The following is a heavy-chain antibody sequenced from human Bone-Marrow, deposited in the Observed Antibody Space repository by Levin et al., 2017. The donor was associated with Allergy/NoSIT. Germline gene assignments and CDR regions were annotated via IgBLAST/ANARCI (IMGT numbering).Heavy chain of an antibody. Sequence: RPGGSLRLSCAASGFTFSTYWMHWVRQAPGKGLVWVSRIQSNGKTNYADSVKGRFTISRDNAKNTLYLQMNSLTVEDTAVYYCARDRFYSDSGSNFSWFDPWGQEPWSPSPQ. J-gene: IGHJ5*02. CDR3: ARDRFYSDSGSNFSWFDP. D-gene: IGHD3-10*01. CDR1: GFTFSTYW. CDR2: IQSNGKT. V-gene: IGHV3-74*01.